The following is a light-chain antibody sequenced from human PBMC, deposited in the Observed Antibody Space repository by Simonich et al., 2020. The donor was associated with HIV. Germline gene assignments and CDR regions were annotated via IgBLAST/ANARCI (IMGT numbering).Light chain of an antibody. J-gene: IGKJ1*01. V-gene: IGKV4-1*01. CDR1: QSVLYSSNNKNY. Sequence: DIVMTQSPDSLAVSLGERATINCKSSQSVLYSSNNKNYLAWYQQKPGQPPKLLIYWASTRKAGVPDRFSASGSGTDFTLTISSLQAEDVAVYYCQQYYSTPPTFGQGTKVEIK. CDR3: QQYYSTPPT. CDR2: WAS.